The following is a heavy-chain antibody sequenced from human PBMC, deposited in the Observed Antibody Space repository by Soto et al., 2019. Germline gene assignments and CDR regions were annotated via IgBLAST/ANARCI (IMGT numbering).Heavy chain of an antibody. J-gene: IGHJ6*02. V-gene: IGHV4-61*01. Sequence: SETLSLTCTVSGGSVSRDSNFWSWIRQPPGKGLEWIGYIYYSGPTRYNPSLESRVTISIDSSKNQVSLNLTSVTAADTAVYYCARTDFWSGYYHVGMDVWGQGTTVTVSS. CDR2: IYYSGPT. D-gene: IGHD3-3*01. CDR3: ARTDFWSGYYHVGMDV. CDR1: GGSVSRDSNF.